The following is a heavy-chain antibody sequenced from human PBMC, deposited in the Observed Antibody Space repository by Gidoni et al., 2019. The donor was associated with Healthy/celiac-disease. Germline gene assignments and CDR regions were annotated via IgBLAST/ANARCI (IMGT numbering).Heavy chain of an antibody. J-gene: IGHJ3*02. V-gene: IGHV4-59*01. Sequence: QVQLQESGPGLVKPSETLSLTCTVSGGSISSYSWSWIRQPPGKGLEWIGYIYSSGSTNYNPSLKSRVTISVDTSKNQFSLKLSSVTAADTAVYYCARDRPRDYDFWSGYYNAFDIWGQGTMVTVSS. CDR1: GGSISSYS. CDR2: IYSSGST. CDR3: ARDRPRDYDFWSGYYNAFDI. D-gene: IGHD3-3*01.